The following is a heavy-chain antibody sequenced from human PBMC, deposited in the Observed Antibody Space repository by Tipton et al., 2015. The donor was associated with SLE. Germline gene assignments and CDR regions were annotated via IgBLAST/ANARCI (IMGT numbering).Heavy chain of an antibody. CDR1: GGSISSGSYY. CDR3: ASWGPIVYYYYMDV. V-gene: IGHV4-61*02. CDR2: IYTSGST. D-gene: IGHD3-16*01. J-gene: IGHJ6*03. Sequence: TLSLTCTVSGGSISSGSYYWSWIRQPAGKGLEWIGRIYTSGSTNYNPSLKSRVTISVDTSKNQFSLKLSSVTAADTAVYYCASWGPIVYYYYMDVWGKGTTVTVPS.